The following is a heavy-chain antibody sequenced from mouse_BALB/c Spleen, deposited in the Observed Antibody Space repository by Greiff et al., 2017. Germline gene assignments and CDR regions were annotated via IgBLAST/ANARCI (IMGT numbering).Heavy chain of an antibody. CDR3: VRGYGNYDAMDY. J-gene: IGHJ4*01. CDR1: GFTFNTYA. D-gene: IGHD2-1*01. CDR2: IRSKSNNYAT. Sequence: EVKLVESGGGLVQPKGSLKLSCAASGFTFNTYAMHWVCQAPGKGLEWVARIRSKSNNYATYYADSVKDRFTISRDDSQSMLYLQMNNLKTEDTAMYYCVRGYGNYDAMDYWGQGTSVTVSS. V-gene: IGHV10-3*03.